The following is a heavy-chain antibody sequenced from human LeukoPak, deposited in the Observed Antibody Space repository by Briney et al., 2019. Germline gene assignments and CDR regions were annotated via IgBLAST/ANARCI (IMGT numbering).Heavy chain of an antibody. CDR3: ARRSTSWTGGVDAFDI. Sequence: AASVKVSCKASGYTFTDYYMNWVRQAPGQGLEWMGRINFNSGGTNYAQKFQGWVTMTRDTSISTAYMELSRLRSDDTAVYYCARRSTSWTGGVDAFDIWGQGTMVTVSS. J-gene: IGHJ3*02. D-gene: IGHD2-2*01. V-gene: IGHV1-2*04. CDR1: GYTFTDYY. CDR2: INFNSGGT.